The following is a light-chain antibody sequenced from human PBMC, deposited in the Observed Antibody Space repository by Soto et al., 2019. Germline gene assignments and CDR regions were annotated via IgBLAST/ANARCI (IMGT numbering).Light chain of an antibody. Sequence: EIVMTQSPATLSVSPGERATLSCRASQSVSSNLAWYQQKPGQAPRLLIYGASTRATGIPARFSGSGSGTEFTLTISSLQSEDVAVYYCQQYNNWPPFTFGHGTKVDIK. CDR2: GAS. V-gene: IGKV3-15*01. CDR1: QSVSSN. CDR3: QQYNNWPPFT. J-gene: IGKJ3*01.